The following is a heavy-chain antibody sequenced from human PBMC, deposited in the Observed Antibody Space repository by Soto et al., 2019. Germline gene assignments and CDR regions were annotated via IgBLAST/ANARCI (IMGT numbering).Heavy chain of an antibody. J-gene: IGHJ6*02. D-gene: IGHD6-13*01. CDR3: ARGPRGQLSGMDV. Sequence: SETLSLTCTVTNGSINTYYWSWVRQPAGKGLEWIGRIFSSGTTDYNPSLKRRVTMSIDTSKNQLSLRLRSVTAADTAVYYCARGPRGQLSGMDVWGQGTTVTV. CDR1: NGSINTYY. V-gene: IGHV4-4*07. CDR2: IFSSGTT.